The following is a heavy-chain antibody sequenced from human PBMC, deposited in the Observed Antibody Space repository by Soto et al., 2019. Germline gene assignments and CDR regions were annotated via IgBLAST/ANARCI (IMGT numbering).Heavy chain of an antibody. CDR1: GFTFSSYA. CDR3: ARRSSSWYFDC. D-gene: IGHD6-13*01. Sequence: VPLLESGGGLVQPGGSLRLSCAASGFTFSSYAMNWVRQAPGKGLEWVSVISGSGDSTYYADSVKGRFTISRDNSKNTLYLQMNSLRAEDTAVYYCARRSSSWYFDCWGQGTLVTVSS. V-gene: IGHV3-23*01. CDR2: ISGSGDST. J-gene: IGHJ4*02.